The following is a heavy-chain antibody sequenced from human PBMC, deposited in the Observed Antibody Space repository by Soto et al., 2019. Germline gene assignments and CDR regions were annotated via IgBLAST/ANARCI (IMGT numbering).Heavy chain of an antibody. CDR2: IYYSGST. Sequence: QVQLQESGPGLVKPSQTLSLTCTVSGGSISSGDYYWSWIRQPPGKGLEWIGYIYYSGSTYYNPSLKSRVTISVDTSKNQFSLKLSSVTAADTAVYYCARDNILGILYGGMDVWGQVTTVTVSS. J-gene: IGHJ6*02. D-gene: IGHD3-3*01. CDR3: ARDNILGILYGGMDV. V-gene: IGHV4-30-4*01. CDR1: GGSISSGDYY.